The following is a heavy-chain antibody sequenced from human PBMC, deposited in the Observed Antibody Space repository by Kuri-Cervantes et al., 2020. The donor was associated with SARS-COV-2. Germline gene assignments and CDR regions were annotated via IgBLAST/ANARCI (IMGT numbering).Heavy chain of an antibody. CDR2: ISSSSSLI. D-gene: IGHD6-13*01. V-gene: IGHV3-48*01. Sequence: GESLKISCAASGFTFSSYSMNWVRQAPGKGLEWVSYISSSSSLIYFADSVKGRFTISRDNAKKSLFLHMNSLRAEDTAVYYCARDLGDWGSSWFFAFDIWGQGTRVTVSS. J-gene: IGHJ3*02. CDR3: ARDLGDWGSSWFFAFDI. CDR1: GFTFSSYS.